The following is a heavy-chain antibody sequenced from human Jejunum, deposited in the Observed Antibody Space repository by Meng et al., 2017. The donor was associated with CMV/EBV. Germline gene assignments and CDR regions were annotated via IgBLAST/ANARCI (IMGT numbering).Heavy chain of an antibody. CDR3: AKATRERFFYS. D-gene: IGHD2/OR15-2a*01. J-gene: IGHJ5*02. V-gene: IGHV4-59*12. Sequence: QPQEAGPGPVKPSETRSLNCSVSGGSINTYYWSWIRQPPGKGLEWIGYIYNSGDTYYNPSLKSRVIISVDTSKNQFSLKLSSVTAADTAIYYCAKATRERFFYSWGQGSLVTVSS. CDR1: GGSINTYY. CDR2: IYNSGDT.